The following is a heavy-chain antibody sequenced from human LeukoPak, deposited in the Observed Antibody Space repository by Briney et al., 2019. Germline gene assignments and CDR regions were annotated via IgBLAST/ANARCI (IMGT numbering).Heavy chain of an antibody. D-gene: IGHD2-8*01. V-gene: IGHV4-38-2*02. Sequence: SETLSLTCTVSGYSISSGYYWGWIRPPPGKGLEWIGSIYHSGSTYYNPSLKSRVTISVDTSKNQFSLKLGYVTAADTAVYYCARDATKYCTNGVCYIYDYWGQGTLVTVSS. CDR2: IYHSGST. J-gene: IGHJ4*02. CDR1: GYSISSGYY. CDR3: ARDATKYCTNGVCYIYDY.